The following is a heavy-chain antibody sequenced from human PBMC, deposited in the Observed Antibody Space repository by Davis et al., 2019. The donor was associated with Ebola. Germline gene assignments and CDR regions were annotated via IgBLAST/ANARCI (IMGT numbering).Heavy chain of an antibody. V-gene: IGHV1-58*02. D-gene: IGHD3-10*01. J-gene: IGHJ5*02. Sequence: AASVKVSCKASGFTFTSSAMQWVRQARGQRLEWIGWIVVGSGNTNYAQKFQERVTITRDMSTSTAYMELSSLRSEDTAVYYCARDRMVRGSNWFNPWGQGTLVTVSS. CDR2: IVVGSGNT. CDR1: GFTFTSSA. CDR3: ARDRMVRGSNWFNP.